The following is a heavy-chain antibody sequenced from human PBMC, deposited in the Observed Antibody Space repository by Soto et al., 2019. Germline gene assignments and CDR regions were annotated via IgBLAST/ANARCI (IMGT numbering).Heavy chain of an antibody. CDR1: GFTFSNAW. Sequence: TGGSLRLSCAASGFTFSNAWMSWVRQAPGKGLEWVSVIYSGGSTYYAGSVKGRFTISRDNSKNTLYLQMNSLRAEDTAVYYCASRLRWLDYGMDVWGQGTTVTVSS. CDR2: IYSGGST. D-gene: IGHD4-17*01. CDR3: ASRLRWLDYGMDV. J-gene: IGHJ6*02. V-gene: IGHV3-53*01.